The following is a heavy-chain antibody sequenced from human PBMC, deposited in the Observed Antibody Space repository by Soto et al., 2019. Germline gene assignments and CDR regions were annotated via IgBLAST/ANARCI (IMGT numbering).Heavy chain of an antibody. V-gene: IGHV3-30*18. D-gene: IGHD1-26*01. CDR2: ISYDGSNK. J-gene: IGHJ4*02. CDR3: AKDELIGGTEWAY. CDR1: GFTFSSYG. Sequence: HVQLVESGGGVVQPGRSLRLSCAASGFTFSSYGMHWVRQAPGKGLEWVAVISYDGSNKYYADSVKGRFTISRDNSKNTLYLQMNSLRAEDTAVYYCAKDELIGGTEWAYWGQGTLVTVSS.